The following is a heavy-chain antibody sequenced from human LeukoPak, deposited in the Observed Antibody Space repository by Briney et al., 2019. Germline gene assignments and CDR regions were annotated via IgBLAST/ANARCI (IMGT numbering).Heavy chain of an antibody. D-gene: IGHD2-15*01. J-gene: IGHJ4*02. CDR3: ATVKEGYCSGGSCREKAFDY. CDR2: INPNSGGT. V-gene: IGHV1-2*02. Sequence: GASVKVSCKASGYTVTGYYMHWVRQAPGQGLEWMGWINPNSGGTNYAQKFQGRVTMTRDTSISTAHMELSRLRSDDTAVYYCATVKEGYCSGGSCREKAFDYWGQGTLVTVSS. CDR1: GYTVTGYY.